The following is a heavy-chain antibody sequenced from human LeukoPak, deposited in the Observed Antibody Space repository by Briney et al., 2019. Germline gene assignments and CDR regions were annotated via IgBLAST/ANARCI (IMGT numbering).Heavy chain of an antibody. V-gene: IGHV1-2*02. D-gene: IGHD2-2*01. Sequence: ASVKVSCKTSGYTFTGYYMHWVRQGPGQGLEWMGWIDPDSGATNYAQKFQGRVTMTRDTSISTAYMELSRLRSDDTAVYYCARGEGCSSTRCYYYYYMDVWGKGTTVTVSS. CDR1: GYTFTGYY. CDR3: ARGEGCSSTRCYYYYYMDV. CDR2: IDPDSGAT. J-gene: IGHJ6*03.